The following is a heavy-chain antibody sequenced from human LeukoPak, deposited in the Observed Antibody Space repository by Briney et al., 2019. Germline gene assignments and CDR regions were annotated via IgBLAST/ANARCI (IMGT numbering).Heavy chain of an antibody. V-gene: IGHV1-69*04. D-gene: IGHD1-7*01. CDR2: IIPILGIA. CDR3: ARDTIDWNYFYGYGMDV. J-gene: IGHJ6*02. CDR1: GYTFTSYG. Sequence: GASVKVSCKASGYTFTSYGISWVRQAPGQGLEWMGRIIPILGIANYAQKFQGRVTITADKSTSTAYMELSSLRSEDTAVYYCARDTIDWNYFYGYGMDVWGQGTTVTVSS.